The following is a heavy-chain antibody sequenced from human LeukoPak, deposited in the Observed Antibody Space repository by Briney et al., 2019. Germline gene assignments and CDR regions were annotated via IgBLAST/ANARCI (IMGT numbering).Heavy chain of an antibody. D-gene: IGHD3-10*01. CDR3: ARGLHYYGSGSYYYYGMDV. Sequence: SETLSLTCAVYGGSFSGYYWSWIRQPPGKGLEWIGEINHGGSTNYNPSLKSRVTISVDTSKNQFSLKLSSVTAADTAVYYCARGLHYYGSGSYYYYGMDVWGKGTTVTVSS. CDR2: INHGGST. CDR1: GGSFSGYY. J-gene: IGHJ6*04. V-gene: IGHV4-34*01.